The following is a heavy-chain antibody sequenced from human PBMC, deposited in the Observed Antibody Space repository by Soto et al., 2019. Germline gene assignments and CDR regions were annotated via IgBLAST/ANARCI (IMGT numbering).Heavy chain of an antibody. J-gene: IGHJ1*01. CDR1: GFTFSSYA. CDR2: ISGSGGST. D-gene: IGHD3-22*01. Sequence: GSLRLSCAASGFTFSSYAMSWVRQAPGKGLEWVSAISGSGGSTYYADSVKGRFTISRDNSKNTLYLQMSSLRAEDTAVYYCAKVVDSRGSRRYFQHWGQGTLVTVSS. CDR3: AKVVDSRGSRRYFQH. V-gene: IGHV3-23*01.